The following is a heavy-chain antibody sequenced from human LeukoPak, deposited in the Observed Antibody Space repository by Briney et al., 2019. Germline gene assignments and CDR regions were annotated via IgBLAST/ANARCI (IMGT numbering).Heavy chain of an antibody. CDR1: GGSFSGYY. V-gene: IGHV4-34*01. CDR3: ARGRRKVREVIISLDY. J-gene: IGHJ4*02. Sequence: KSSETLSLTCAVYGGSFSGYYWSWIRQPPGKGLEWSWEIKHSGSTNYSPSLKNPVTISVDTSKNQFSLKLSSVTAADTAVYYCARGRRKVREVIISLDYWGQGTLVTVSS. CDR2: IKHSGST. D-gene: IGHD3-10*01.